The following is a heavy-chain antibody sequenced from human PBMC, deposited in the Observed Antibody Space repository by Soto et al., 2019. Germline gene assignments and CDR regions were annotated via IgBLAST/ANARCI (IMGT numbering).Heavy chain of an antibody. CDR3: ARVPAP. J-gene: IGHJ5*02. Sequence: SETLSLSCTVSGGSITRDRYYWSWIRQHPGKGLEWIGYIYNSGTTYYNPSLKSRVTISVDTSKNQFSLKLTSVTAADTAVYYCARVPAPWGQGSLVTGSA. CDR2: IYNSGTT. V-gene: IGHV4-31*03. CDR1: GGSITRDRYY.